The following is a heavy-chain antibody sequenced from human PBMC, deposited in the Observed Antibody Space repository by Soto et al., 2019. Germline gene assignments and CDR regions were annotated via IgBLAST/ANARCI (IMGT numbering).Heavy chain of an antibody. CDR1: GGSISSSSYY. J-gene: IGHJ5*02. D-gene: IGHD3-3*01. CDR2: IYYSGST. Sequence: QLQLQESGPGLVKPSETLSLTCTVSGGSISSSSYYWGWIRQPPGKGLEWIGSIYYSGSTYYNPSLKSRVTTSVDTSKNQFSLKLSSVTAADTAVYYCATRTAMYYDFWSGYSENWFDPWGQGTLVTVSS. CDR3: ATRTAMYYDFWSGYSENWFDP. V-gene: IGHV4-39*01.